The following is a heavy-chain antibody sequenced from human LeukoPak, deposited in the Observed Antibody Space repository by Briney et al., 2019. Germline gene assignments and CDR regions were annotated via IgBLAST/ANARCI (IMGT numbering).Heavy chain of an antibody. J-gene: IGHJ4*02. V-gene: IGHV4-34*01. D-gene: IGHD3-10*01. CDR1: GGSFSGYY. Sequence: SETLSLTCAVYGGSFSGYYWSWIRQPPGKGLEWIGEINHSGSTNYNPSLKSRVTISVDTSKSQFSLKLSSVTAADTAVYYCARGRRPPAHYYYGSGSPLYFDYWGQGTLVTVSS. CDR3: ARGRRPPAHYYYGSGSPLYFDY. CDR2: INHSGST.